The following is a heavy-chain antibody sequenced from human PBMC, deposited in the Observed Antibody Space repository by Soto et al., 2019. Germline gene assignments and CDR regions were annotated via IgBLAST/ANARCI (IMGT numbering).Heavy chain of an antibody. V-gene: IGHV3-23*01. J-gene: IGHJ4*02. CDR1: GFTFSSFA. CDR2: LTGSGDST. D-gene: IGHD4-17*01. Sequence: EVQLLESGGGLVQPGGSLRLSCAASGFTFSSFAMTWVRQAPGKGLEWVSSLTGSGDSTYYADSVKGRFTISRDNSKNTVSLQMTSLRADDTALYYCAKGTAVTTGDMAYWGQGTLVTVSS. CDR3: AKGTAVTTGDMAY.